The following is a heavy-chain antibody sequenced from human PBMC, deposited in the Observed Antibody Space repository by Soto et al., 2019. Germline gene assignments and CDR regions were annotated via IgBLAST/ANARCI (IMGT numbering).Heavy chain of an antibody. Sequence: QVQLVESGGGVVQPGKSLRLSCTASGFVFLNYAFHWVRQAPGKGLEWVAVISYDGSDLFYADSVKGRFTISRDNSRDTLYLQMNSLSADDTAVYYCARVENYGDSPYYNYATDVWGQGTTVTVSS. CDR2: ISYDGSDL. J-gene: IGHJ6*02. CDR3: ARVENYGDSPYYNYATDV. V-gene: IGHV3-30-3*01. D-gene: IGHD4-17*01. CDR1: GFVFLNYA.